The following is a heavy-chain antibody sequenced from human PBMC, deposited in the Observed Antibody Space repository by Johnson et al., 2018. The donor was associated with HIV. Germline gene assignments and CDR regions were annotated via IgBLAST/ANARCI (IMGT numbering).Heavy chain of an antibody. CDR1: GFTFSSYG. J-gene: IGHJ3*01. CDR2: TRYDGSDK. D-gene: IGHD3-16*01. Sequence: QVQLVESGGGVVQPGGSLRLSCAASGFTFSSYGMHWVRQAPGKGLEWVAFTRYDGSDKDYADSVKGRFTISRDSSKNTLYLQMNSLRIEDTAVYYCARGSRYTYDNDDVYLLQAFDVWGQGTMVTVSS. V-gene: IGHV3-30*02. CDR3: ARGSRYTYDNDDVYLLQAFDV.